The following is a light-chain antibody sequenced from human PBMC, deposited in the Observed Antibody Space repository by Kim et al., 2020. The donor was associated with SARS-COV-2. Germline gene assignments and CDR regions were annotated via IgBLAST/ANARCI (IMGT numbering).Light chain of an antibody. J-gene: IGLJ3*02. Sequence: KTVTISCTPSSGTILSNYVQWYQQRPGSAPIAVVFEDSERPSGVPGRFSGSIDSSSNSASLTISGLQTEDEADYYCQSYDNDGNQVFGGGTKLTVL. V-gene: IGLV6-57*03. CDR1: SGTILSNY. CDR2: EDS. CDR3: QSYDNDGNQV.